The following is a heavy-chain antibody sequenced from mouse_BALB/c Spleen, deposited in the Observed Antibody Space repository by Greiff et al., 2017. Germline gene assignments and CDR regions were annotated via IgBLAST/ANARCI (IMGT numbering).Heavy chain of an antibody. J-gene: IGHJ3*01. V-gene: IGHV5-4*02. CDR2: ISDGGSYT. CDR3: ARALSTMITTGFAY. D-gene: IGHD2-4*01. CDR1: GFTFSDYY. Sequence: EVKLMESGGGLVKPGGSLKLSCAASGFTFSDYYMYWVRQTPEKRLEWVATISDGGSYTYYPDSVKGRFTISRDNAKNNLYLQMSSLKSEDTAMYYCARALSTMITTGFAYWGQGTLVTVSA.